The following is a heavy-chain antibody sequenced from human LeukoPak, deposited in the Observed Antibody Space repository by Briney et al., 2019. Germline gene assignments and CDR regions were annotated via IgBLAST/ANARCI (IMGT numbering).Heavy chain of an antibody. CDR3: VAQPTADSSGYYYFDY. D-gene: IGHD3-22*01. Sequence: RGSLRLSCAASGFTFSSYAMHWVRQAPGKGLEWVADISYDGSNKYYADSVKGRFTISRDNSKNTLYLQMNSLRAEDTAVYYCVAQPTADSSGYYYFDYWGQGTLVTVSS. CDR1: GFTFSSYA. CDR2: ISYDGSNK. J-gene: IGHJ4*02. V-gene: IGHV3-30*04.